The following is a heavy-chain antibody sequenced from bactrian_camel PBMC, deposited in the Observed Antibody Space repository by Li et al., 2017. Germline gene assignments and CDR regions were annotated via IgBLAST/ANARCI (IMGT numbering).Heavy chain of an antibody. CDR3: ARPLRSLGDCYLGRRVPASSY. CDR1: GNTAFTYC. D-gene: IGHD3*01. J-gene: IGHJ4*01. CDR2: IYIIGGST. Sequence: HVQLVESGGGSVQAGGSLNLSCAISGNTAFTYCRGWFRQAPGKEREGVASIYIIGGSTWYADSVKGRFTISHDNAKNTLYLQMNDLKPEDTATYYCARPLRSLGDCYLGRRVPASSYWGQGTQVTVS. V-gene: IGHV3S58*01.